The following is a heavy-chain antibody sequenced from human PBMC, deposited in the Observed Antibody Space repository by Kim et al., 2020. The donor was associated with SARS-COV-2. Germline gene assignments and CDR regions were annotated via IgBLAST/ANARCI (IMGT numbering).Heavy chain of an antibody. J-gene: IGHJ4*02. Sequence: IYYADSVKGRFTISRDNAKNSLYLQMNSLRAEDTAVYYCATYYDILTGYYWGQGTLVTVSS. V-gene: IGHV3-11*04. CDR2: I. CDR3: ATYYDILTGYY. D-gene: IGHD3-9*01.